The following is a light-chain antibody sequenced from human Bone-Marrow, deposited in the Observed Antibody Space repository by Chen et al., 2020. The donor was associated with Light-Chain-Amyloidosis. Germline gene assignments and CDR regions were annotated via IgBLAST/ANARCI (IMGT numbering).Light chain of an antibody. Sequence: DIQMTQSPSTLSASVRDRVTLTCRASQSIGTWLAWYQQIPGKAPKLLIYKASSLESGVPSRFSGSGSGTEFTLTISSLQPDDFATYYCQQYNTYPWTFGQGNKVEIK. CDR3: QQYNTYPWT. J-gene: IGKJ1*01. CDR1: QSIGTW. CDR2: KAS. V-gene: IGKV1-5*03.